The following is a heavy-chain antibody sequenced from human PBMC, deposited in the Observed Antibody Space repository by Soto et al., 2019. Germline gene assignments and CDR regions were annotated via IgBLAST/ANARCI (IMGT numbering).Heavy chain of an antibody. D-gene: IGHD1-7*01. CDR2: IYHSGST. CDR1: GGSVRDGSYY. V-gene: IGHV4-61*01. CDR3: AGYNWNYYFDP. Sequence: SEALSLTCTVSGGSVRDGSYYWAWLRQPPGKGLEWIGHIYHSGSTIYNPSLKSRVTISIDTSKSQFSLNLNSMTAADTAVYYCAGYNWNYYFDPWGQGTLVTVSS. J-gene: IGHJ5*02.